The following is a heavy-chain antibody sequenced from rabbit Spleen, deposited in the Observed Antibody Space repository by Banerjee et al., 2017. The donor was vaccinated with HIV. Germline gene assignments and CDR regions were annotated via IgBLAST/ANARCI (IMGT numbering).Heavy chain of an antibody. J-gene: IGHJ6*01. Sequence: QSLEESGGGLVQPEGSLTLTCTASGFSFSSSYDMCWVRQAPGKGLEWIACIDSGSSGFTYFASWAKGRFTISKTSSTTVTLQMTSLTAADTATYFCARDSGSSFSSYGMDLWGPGTLVTVS. CDR2: IDSGSSGFT. CDR3: ARDSGSSFSSYGMDL. V-gene: IGHV1S40*01. CDR1: GFSFSSSYD. D-gene: IGHD8-1*01.